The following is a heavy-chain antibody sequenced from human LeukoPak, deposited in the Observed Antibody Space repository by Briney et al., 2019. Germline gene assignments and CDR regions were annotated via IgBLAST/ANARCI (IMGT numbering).Heavy chain of an antibody. Sequence: ASVKVSCKASGYTFTSYYMHWVRQAPGQGLEWMGIINPSGGSTSYAQKFQGRVTMTRDMSTSTVYMELSGLRSEDTAVYYCARVLWFGELLYQPFDYWGQGTLVTVSS. V-gene: IGHV1-46*01. CDR3: ARVLWFGELLYQPFDY. D-gene: IGHD3-10*01. CDR1: GYTFTSYY. CDR2: INPSGGST. J-gene: IGHJ4*02.